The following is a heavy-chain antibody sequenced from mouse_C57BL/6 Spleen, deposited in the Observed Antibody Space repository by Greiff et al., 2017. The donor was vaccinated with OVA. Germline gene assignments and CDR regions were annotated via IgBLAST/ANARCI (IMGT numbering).Heavy chain of an antibody. D-gene: IGHD4-1*02. CDR2: INYDGSST. CDR3: ARSQLLYYFDY. V-gene: IGHV5-16*01. Sequence: EVQLVESEGGLVQPGSSMKLSCTASGFTFSDYYMAWVRQVPEKGLEWVANINYDGSSTYYLDSLKSRFIISRDNAKNILYLQMSSLKSEDTATYYCARSQLLYYFDYWGQGTTLTVSS. J-gene: IGHJ2*01. CDR1: GFTFSDYY.